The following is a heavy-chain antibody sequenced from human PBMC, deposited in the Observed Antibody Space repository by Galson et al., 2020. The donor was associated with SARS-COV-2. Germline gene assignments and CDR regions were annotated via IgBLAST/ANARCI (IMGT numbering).Heavy chain of an antibody. CDR3: ARESWGSLDP. V-gene: IGHV3-11*01. Sequence: GESLKISCAASAFTFSDAHMTWIRQAPGKGLEWISYIKHRGNTINYADSVKGRFTISRDNTKNLLYLQMNSLRVEDTAMYYGARESWGSLDPWGQGTLVTVST. D-gene: IGHD3-16*01. CDR2: IKHRGNTI. J-gene: IGHJ5*02. CDR1: AFTFSDAH.